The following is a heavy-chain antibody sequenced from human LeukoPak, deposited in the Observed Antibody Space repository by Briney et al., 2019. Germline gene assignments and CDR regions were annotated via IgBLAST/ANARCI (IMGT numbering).Heavy chain of an antibody. CDR2: IHYSGST. CDR3: ARGVGYGSGSYYPDY. Sequence: SETLSLTCTVSGGSISSYYWSWIRQPPGKGLEWIGYIHYSGSTNYHPSLKSRVTISVDTSKNQFSLKLSSVTAADTAVYYCARGVGYGSGSYYPDYWGQGTLVTVSS. CDR1: GGSISSYY. D-gene: IGHD3-10*01. V-gene: IGHV4-59*01. J-gene: IGHJ4*02.